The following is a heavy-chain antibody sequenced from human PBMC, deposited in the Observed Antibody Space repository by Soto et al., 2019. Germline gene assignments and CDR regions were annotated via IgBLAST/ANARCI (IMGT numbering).Heavy chain of an antibody. CDR1: GGTFSSYT. Sequence: SVKVSCQASGGTFSSYTISWVRQAPGQGLEWMGRIIPILGIANYAQKFQGRVTITADKSTSTAYMELSSLRSEDTAVYYCASSITIFGVVIESPPPDYWGQGTLVTVSS. CDR3: ASSITIFGVVIESPPPDY. V-gene: IGHV1-69*02. J-gene: IGHJ4*02. CDR2: IIPILGIA. D-gene: IGHD3-3*01.